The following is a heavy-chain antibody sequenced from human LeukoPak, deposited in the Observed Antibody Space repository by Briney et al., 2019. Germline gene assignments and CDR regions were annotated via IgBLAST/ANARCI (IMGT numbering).Heavy chain of an antibody. CDR3: ARDVKYCSSTSCPAYFDY. CDR1: GGTFSSYA. Sequence: EASVKVSCKASGGTFSSYAISWVRQAPGQGLEWMGGIIPIFGTANYAQKFQGRVTITADESTSTAYMELSSLRSEDTAVYYCARDVKYCSSTSCPAYFDYWGQGTLVTVSS. J-gene: IGHJ4*02. V-gene: IGHV1-69*01. CDR2: IIPIFGTA. D-gene: IGHD2-2*01.